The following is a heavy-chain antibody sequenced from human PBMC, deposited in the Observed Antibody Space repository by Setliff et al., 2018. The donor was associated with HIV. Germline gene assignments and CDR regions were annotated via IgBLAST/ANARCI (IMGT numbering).Heavy chain of an antibody. CDR2: IDQSGSP. CDR1: NGPFSGYY. V-gene: IGHV4-34*01. J-gene: IGHJ4*02. Sequence: SETLSLTCIVSNGPFSGYYWSWIRQPPGQGLEWIGEIDQSGSPNYNESLKSRVTVSIDHSKFQFSLTLTSVTAADTAMYYCARGPPLIVAEEDYWGQGTLVTVSS. D-gene: IGHD3-22*01. CDR3: ARGPPLIVAEEDY.